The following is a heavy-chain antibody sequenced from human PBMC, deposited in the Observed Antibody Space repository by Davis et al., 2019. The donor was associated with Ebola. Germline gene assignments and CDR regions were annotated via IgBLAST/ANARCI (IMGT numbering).Heavy chain of an antibody. Sequence: PGGSLRLSCAASGFTFSSYAMHWVRQAPGKGLEWVALISYDGSEKYYGDSVKGRFTISRDNSKNTLSLQMNSLSTEDTAMYYCARESLGLNSWGQGTLVTVSS. CDR3: ARESLGLNS. CDR1: GFTFSSYA. D-gene: IGHD7-27*01. J-gene: IGHJ4*02. CDR2: ISYDGSEK. V-gene: IGHV3-30-3*01.